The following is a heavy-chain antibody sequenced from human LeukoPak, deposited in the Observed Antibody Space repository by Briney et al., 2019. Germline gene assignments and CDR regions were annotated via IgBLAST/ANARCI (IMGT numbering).Heavy chain of an antibody. D-gene: IGHD6-13*01. CDR3: ARGPDTSSWTAEYFQH. J-gene: IGHJ1*01. CDR1: GYSFSNYD. V-gene: IGHV1-8*01. Sequence: ASVKVSCKASGYSFSNYDINWVRLRQATGQGPEWMGWMNPHSGDTGSPQRFRGRVSMTWDTSISTAYLELSGLTSDDTAVYYCARGPDTSSWTAEYFQHWGQGTLVTVSS. CDR2: MNPHSGDT.